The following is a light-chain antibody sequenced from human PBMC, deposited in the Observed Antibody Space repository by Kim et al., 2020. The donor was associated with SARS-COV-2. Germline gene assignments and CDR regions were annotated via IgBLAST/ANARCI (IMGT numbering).Light chain of an antibody. CDR1: QSINSNY. V-gene: IGKV3-20*01. Sequence: EIVLTQSPGTLSLSPAERATLSCRASQSINSNYLAWYQQKPGQGPRLLIYGTSRKATGIPDRFSGSGSGTDFTLTISRLEPEDFAVYFCQQYGRSPLPFGGGTKVDIK. CDR2: GTS. CDR3: QQYGRSPLP. J-gene: IGKJ4*01.